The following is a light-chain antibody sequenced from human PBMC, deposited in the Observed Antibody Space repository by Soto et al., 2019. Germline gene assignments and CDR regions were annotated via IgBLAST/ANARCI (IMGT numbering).Light chain of an antibody. CDR1: SSDVGGHKY. J-gene: IGLJ2*01. Sequence: QSVLTQPASVSGSPGQSITISCTGTSSDVGGHKYVSWYQQHPGKAPKLMIYDVSNRPSGVSNRFSGSKSGNTASLTISGLQAEDEADYYCSSYTSSSTVVFGGGTKLTVL. V-gene: IGLV2-14*01. CDR3: SSYTSSSTVV. CDR2: DVS.